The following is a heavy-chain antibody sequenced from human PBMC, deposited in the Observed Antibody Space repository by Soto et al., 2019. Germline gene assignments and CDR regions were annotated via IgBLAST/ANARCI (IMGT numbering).Heavy chain of an antibody. CDR2: IYYSGST. CDR3: ATSSPKGAIAAVDY. V-gene: IGHV4-30-4*01. D-gene: IGHD6-13*01. CDR1: GGSLSSGDYY. Sequence: PSETLSLTCTVSGGSLSSGDYYWSWIRQPPGKGLEWIGYIYYSGSTYYNPSLKSRVTISVDTSKNQFSLKLSSVTAADTAVYYCATSSPKGAIAAVDYWGQGTLVTVSS. J-gene: IGHJ4*02.